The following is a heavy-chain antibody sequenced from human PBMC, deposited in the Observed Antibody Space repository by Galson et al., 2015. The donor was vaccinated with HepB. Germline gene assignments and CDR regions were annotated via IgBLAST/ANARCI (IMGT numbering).Heavy chain of an antibody. Sequence: SLRLSCAASGFTFSSYGMHWVRQAPGKGLEWVAVISYDGSNKNYADSVKGRFTISRDNSKNTLYLQMNRLRGGDTAVYYCARDGRTTATTWGQGSRVTVSS. CDR2: ISYDGSNK. D-gene: IGHD1-1*01. V-gene: IGHV3-30*03. CDR3: ARDGRTTATT. J-gene: IGHJ4*02. CDR1: GFTFSSYG.